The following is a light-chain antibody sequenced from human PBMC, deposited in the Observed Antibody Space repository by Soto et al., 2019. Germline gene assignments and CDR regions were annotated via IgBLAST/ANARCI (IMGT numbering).Light chain of an antibody. CDR1: SSDVGGYNY. J-gene: IGLJ1*01. CDR2: AVS. CDR3: SPFTTSSTYI. Sequence: QSALTQPASVSGSPGQSITISCTGTSSDVGGYNYVSWYQQPPGKAPKLIIYAVSNRPSGVSNRFSGSKSGNTASLTITGLQADDEGDYYCSPFTTSSTYILGTGTKVTVL. V-gene: IGLV2-14*01.